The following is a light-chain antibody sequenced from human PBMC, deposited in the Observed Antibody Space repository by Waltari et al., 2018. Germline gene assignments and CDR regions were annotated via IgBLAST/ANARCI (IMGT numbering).Light chain of an antibody. CDR1: QSISSD. CDR3: QQSYSSPSIT. V-gene: IGKV1-39*01. Sequence: DIQMTHSPSSLSASVGDSVSITCRASQSISSDLNWYQQKPGTAPKLLIYAASSLQSGVPSMCSGSGSGTDFTLLIISQQPEDCATYDCQQSYSSPSITFGEGTRLE. CDR2: AAS. J-gene: IGKJ5*01.